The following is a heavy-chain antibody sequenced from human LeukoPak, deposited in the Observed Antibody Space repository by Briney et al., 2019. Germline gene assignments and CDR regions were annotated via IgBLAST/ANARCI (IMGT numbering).Heavy chain of an antibody. CDR1: GGSISSSNW. CDR2: IYHSGST. V-gene: IGHV4-4*02. J-gene: IGHJ4*02. Sequence: SGTLSLTCAVSGGSISSSNWWSWVRQPPGKGLAWIGEIYHSGSTNYNPSLKSRVTISVDKSKNQFSLKLSSVPAADTAVYYCARRDYYDSSGYYGSFDYWGQGTLVTVSS. D-gene: IGHD3-22*01. CDR3: ARRDYYDSSGYYGSFDY.